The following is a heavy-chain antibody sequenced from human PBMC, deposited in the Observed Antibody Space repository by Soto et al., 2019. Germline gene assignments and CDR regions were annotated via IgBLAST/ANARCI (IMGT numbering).Heavy chain of an antibody. V-gene: IGHV4-39*01. D-gene: IGHD2-8*01. J-gene: IGHJ4*02. CDR1: GGSISSSSYY. CDR2: IYYSGST. Sequence: SETLSLTCTVSGGSISSSSYYWGWIRQPPGKGLEWIGSIYYSGSTYYNPSLKSRVTISVDTSKNQFSLKLSSVTAADTAVYYCARHGGGCTNGVCYKSRGSGWYYVGYWGQGTLVTVSS. CDR3: ARHGGGCTNGVCYKSRGSGWYYVGY.